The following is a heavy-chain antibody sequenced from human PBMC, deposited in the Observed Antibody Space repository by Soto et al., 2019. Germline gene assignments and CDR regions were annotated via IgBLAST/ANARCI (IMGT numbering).Heavy chain of an antibody. CDR2: IYSTGST. CDR1: RGSITSDY. Sequence: TSETLSLTCTVSRGSITSDYWSWIRQPPGKGLEWIGYIYSTGSTVYNPSLKRRVTMSVDTSKNQFSLKLSSVTAADTAVYYCARVRGFPSSCYFPDYWGQGTQVTVSS. J-gene: IGHJ4*02. CDR3: ARVRGFPSSCYFPDY. V-gene: IGHV4-59*01. D-gene: IGHD6-19*01.